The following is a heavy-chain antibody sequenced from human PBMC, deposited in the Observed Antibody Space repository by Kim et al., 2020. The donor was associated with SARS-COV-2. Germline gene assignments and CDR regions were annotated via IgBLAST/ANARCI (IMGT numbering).Heavy chain of an antibody. J-gene: IGHJ4*02. CDR1: GYTFTKYA. Sequence: ASVKVSCKASGYTFTKYAMHWVRQAPGQRLEWMGWINGGNGNTKYSQRFQDRVTITRDTSASTAYMDLSSLRSEDTAMYFCARGGYGDSYSFDYWGLGTLVTVSS. CDR2: INGGNGNT. V-gene: IGHV1-3*01. CDR3: ARGGYGDSYSFDY. D-gene: IGHD4-17*01.